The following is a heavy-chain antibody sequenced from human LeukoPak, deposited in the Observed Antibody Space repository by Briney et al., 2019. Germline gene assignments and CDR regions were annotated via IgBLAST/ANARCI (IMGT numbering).Heavy chain of an antibody. V-gene: IGHV4-39*07. CDR2: IYYRGST. CDR1: GGSISSSSYY. J-gene: IGHJ4*02. CDR3: ASDWGMVNPDY. D-gene: IGHD3-3*01. Sequence: PSETLSLTCTVSGGSISSSSYYWGWIRQPPGKGLEWIGSIYYRGSTYYNPSLKSRVTISVDTSKNQFSLKLSSVTAADTAVYYCASDWGMVNPDYWGQGTLVTVSS.